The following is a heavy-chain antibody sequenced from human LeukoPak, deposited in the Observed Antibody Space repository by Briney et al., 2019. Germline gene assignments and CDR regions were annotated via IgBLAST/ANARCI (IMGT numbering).Heavy chain of an antibody. J-gene: IGHJ6*02. Sequence: ASVKVSCKASGYTFTSYDINWVRQATGQGLEWMGWMNPNSGNTGFAQKFQGRVTMTRNTSISTAYMELSSLRSEDTAVYYCARVDTAMVYYYGMDVWGQGTTVTVSS. CDR1: GYTFTSYD. D-gene: IGHD5-18*01. CDR2: MNPNSGNT. CDR3: ARVDTAMVYYYGMDV. V-gene: IGHV1-8*01.